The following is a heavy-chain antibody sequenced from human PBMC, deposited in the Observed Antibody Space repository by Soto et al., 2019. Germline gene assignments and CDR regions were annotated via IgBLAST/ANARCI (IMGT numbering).Heavy chain of an antibody. Sequence: GESLKISCKGSGYSFTSYWIGWVRQMPGKGLEWMGIIYPGDSDTRYSPSFQGQVTISADKSISTAYLQWSSLKASDTAMYYCARRADNTWTTGFRYSYSYWNVGGKGPPVT. V-gene: IGHV5-51*01. J-gene: IGHJ6*03. D-gene: IGHD4-17*01. CDR3: ARRADNTWTTGFRYSYSYWNV. CDR1: GYSFTSYW. CDR2: IYPGDSDT.